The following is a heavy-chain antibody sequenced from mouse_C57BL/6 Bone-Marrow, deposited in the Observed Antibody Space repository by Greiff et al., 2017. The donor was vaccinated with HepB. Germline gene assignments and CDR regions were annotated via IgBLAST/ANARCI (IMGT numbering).Heavy chain of an antibody. J-gene: IGHJ3*01. D-gene: IGHD1-1*01. CDR2: INPNYGTT. Sequence: VQLKESGPELVKPGASVKISCKASGYSFTDYNMNWVKQSNGKSLEWIGVINPNYGTTSYNQKFKGKATLTVYQSSSTAYMQLNSLTSEDSAVYYCARFGYYGSSYQFAYWGQGTLVTVSA. V-gene: IGHV1-39*01. CDR3: ARFGYYGSSYQFAY. CDR1: GYSFTDYN.